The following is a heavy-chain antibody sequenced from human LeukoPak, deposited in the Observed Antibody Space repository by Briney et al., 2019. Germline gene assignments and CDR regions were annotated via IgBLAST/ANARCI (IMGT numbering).Heavy chain of an antibody. CDR3: AREVVHYYGSGSYPGWFDP. CDR1: GGSISSYY. D-gene: IGHD3-10*01. J-gene: IGHJ5*02. CDR2: IYTSWST. Sequence: SETLSLTCTVSGGSISSYYWSWIRQPAGKGLEWIGRIYTSWSTNYNPSLKSRVTMSVDTSKNQFSLKLSSVTAADTAVYYCAREVVHYYGSGSYPGWFDPWGQGTLVTVSS. V-gene: IGHV4-4*07.